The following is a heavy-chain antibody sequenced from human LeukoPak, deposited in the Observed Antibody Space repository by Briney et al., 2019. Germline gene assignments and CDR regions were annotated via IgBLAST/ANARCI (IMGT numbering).Heavy chain of an antibody. D-gene: IGHD3-22*01. V-gene: IGHV4-4*07. CDR1: GVSISSYY. CDR2: IYTSGST. Sequence: PSETLSLTCTVSGVSISSYYWSWIRQPAGKGLEWIGRIYTSGSTNYNPSLKSRVTMSVDTSKNQFSLKLSSVTAADTAVYYCARGGYDSSGYYRYYYYMDVWGKGTTVTVSS. J-gene: IGHJ6*03. CDR3: ARGGYDSSGYYRYYYYMDV.